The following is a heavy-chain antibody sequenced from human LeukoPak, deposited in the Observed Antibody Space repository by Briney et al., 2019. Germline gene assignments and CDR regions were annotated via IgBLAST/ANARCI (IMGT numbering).Heavy chain of an antibody. CDR2: ISDSGGST. Sequence: GGSLRLSCSASGFPLSSYAMHWVRPAPGKGLEYVSAISDSGGSTYYADSVKGRFTISRDNSKNTLYLQMSSLRAEDTAVYFCVRGYSFGPYGMDVWGQGTTVTVSS. J-gene: IGHJ6*02. D-gene: IGHD2-15*01. CDR1: GFPLSSYA. CDR3: VRGYSFGPYGMDV. V-gene: IGHV3-64D*09.